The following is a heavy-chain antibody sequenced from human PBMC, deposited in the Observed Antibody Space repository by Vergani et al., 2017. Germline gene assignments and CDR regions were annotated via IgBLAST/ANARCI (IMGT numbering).Heavy chain of an antibody. V-gene: IGHV4-39*07. CDR1: GGSISSSSYY. CDR2: IYYSGST. D-gene: IGHD6-6*01. J-gene: IGHJ4*02. Sequence: QLQLQESGPGLVKPSETLSLTCTVSGGSISSSSYYLGWIRQPPGKGLEWIGSIYYSGSTNYNPSLKRRVPISVDTSKNQFSLKLSSVTAADTAVYYCARLERIAAPFDYGGQGTLVTVSS. CDR3: ARLERIAAPFDY.